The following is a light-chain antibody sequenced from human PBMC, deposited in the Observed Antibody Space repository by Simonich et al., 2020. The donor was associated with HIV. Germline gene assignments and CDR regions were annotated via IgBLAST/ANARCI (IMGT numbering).Light chain of an antibody. V-gene: IGKV1-39*01. J-gene: IGKJ2*01. Sequence: DIQMTQSPSSLSASVGDRVTITCRASQSISSYLNWDQQKPGKAPKLLIYAASTLQSGVPSRFSGSGSGTDFTLTISNLQPEDFATYYCQQSYSTPPYTFGQGTKLEIK. CDR2: AAS. CDR1: QSISSY. CDR3: QQSYSTPPYT.